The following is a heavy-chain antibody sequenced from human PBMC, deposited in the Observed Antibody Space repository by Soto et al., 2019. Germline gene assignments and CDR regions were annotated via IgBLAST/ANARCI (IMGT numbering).Heavy chain of an antibody. V-gene: IGHV3-23*01. Sequence: EVQLLESGGGLVQPGGSLRLSCAASGFTFSNYAMTWVRQAPGKGLEWVSGISASTYYADSVEGRFTISRDNSRNTLYLQMNSLRAEDTAVYYCARRLYSTNWYYFDYWGQGTLVTVSS. J-gene: IGHJ4*02. CDR3: ARRLYSTNWYYFDY. D-gene: IGHD2-2*01. CDR2: GISAST. CDR1: GFTFSNYA.